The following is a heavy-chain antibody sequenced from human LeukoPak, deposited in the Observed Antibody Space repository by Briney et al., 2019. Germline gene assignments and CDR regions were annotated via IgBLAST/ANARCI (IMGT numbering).Heavy chain of an antibody. Sequence: GGSLRLSCAASGFPFSSYWMSWVRQAPGKGLEWVANIKQDGSDKYYVDSVKGRFTISRDNAKNSLYLQMNSLRAEDTAVYYCARDPAVEMATITNEGSFDYWGQGTLVTVSS. J-gene: IGHJ4*02. D-gene: IGHD5-24*01. CDR1: GFPFSSYW. CDR3: ARDPAVEMATITNEGSFDY. V-gene: IGHV3-7*01. CDR2: IKQDGSDK.